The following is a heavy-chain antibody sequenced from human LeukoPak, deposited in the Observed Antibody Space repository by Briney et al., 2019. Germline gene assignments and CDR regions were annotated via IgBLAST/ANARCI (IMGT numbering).Heavy chain of an antibody. J-gene: IGHJ6*04. Sequence: ASVKVSCKASGYTFISYGITWVRQAPGQGLEWMGWISPYTTKTNYAQSLQGRVTMTPDTSTSTAYMELRSLRSDGTAAYYCAREGGVGPTAPPDHYSYEMDVWGKGTTVTVSS. D-gene: IGHD1-26*01. CDR3: AREGGVGPTAPPDHYSYEMDV. CDR2: ISPYTTKT. V-gene: IGHV1-18*01. CDR1: GYTFISYG.